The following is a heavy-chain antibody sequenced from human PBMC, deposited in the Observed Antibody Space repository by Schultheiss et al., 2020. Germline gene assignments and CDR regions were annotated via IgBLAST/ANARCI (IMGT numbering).Heavy chain of an antibody. V-gene: IGHV3-64D*06. Sequence: GESLKISCAASGFTFSSYEMNWVRQAPGKGLEDVSVISGNGGSTNYADSVKGRFSISRDNTKNTLYLQMSSLRPEDTAVYYCARDSTYRQYSGYDLPYYYYGMDVWGKGTTVTGSS. J-gene: IGHJ6*04. CDR1: GFTFSSYE. D-gene: IGHD5-12*01. CDR2: ISGNGGST. CDR3: ARDSTYRQYSGYDLPYYYYGMDV.